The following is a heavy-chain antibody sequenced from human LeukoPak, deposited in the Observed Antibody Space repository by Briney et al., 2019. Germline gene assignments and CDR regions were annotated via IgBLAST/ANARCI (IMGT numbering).Heavy chain of an antibody. CDR1: GFSLSTSGMC. CDR2: IDWDDDK. D-gene: IGHD7-27*01. Sequence: SGPTLVNPTQTLTLTCTLSGFSLSTSGMCVSWIRQPPGKALEWPARIDWDDDKYYSTSLKTRLTISKDTSKNQVVLTMTNMDPVDTATYYCARTPGVLGTLGGFDYWGQGTLVTVSS. CDR3: ARTPGVLGTLGGFDY. J-gene: IGHJ4*02. V-gene: IGHV2-70*11.